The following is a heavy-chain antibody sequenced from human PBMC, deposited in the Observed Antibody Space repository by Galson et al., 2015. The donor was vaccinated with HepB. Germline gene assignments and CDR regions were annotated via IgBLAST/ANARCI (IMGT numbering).Heavy chain of an antibody. J-gene: IGHJ6*03. V-gene: IGHV4-61*02. CDR3: ARVISGGYDDGGYVYYYHYMDV. CDR2: IDNSGST. CDR1: GGSITSGSYH. Sequence: TLSLTCTVSGGSITSGSYHWNWIRQPAGKGLEWIGLIDNSGSTNYNPSLKSRVSMSVDTSKNQFSLRLRSVTAADTAVYFCARVISGGYDDGGYVYYYHYMDVWGKGTTVTVSS. D-gene: IGHD3-16*01.